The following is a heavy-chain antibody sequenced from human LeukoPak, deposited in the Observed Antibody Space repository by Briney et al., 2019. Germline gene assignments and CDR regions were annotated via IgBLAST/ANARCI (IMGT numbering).Heavy chain of an antibody. Sequence: SETLSLTCTVSGGSTSSYYWSWIRQPPGKGLEWVGYIYYSGSTNYNPSLTSGVTISVDTSKKRCSLKLSSVTAADTAVYYSGRQPSGYYEKSGYYPYYFDYWGQGSLVTVSS. V-gene: IGHV4-59*01. CDR1: GGSTSSYY. J-gene: IGHJ4*02. CDR2: IYYSGST. CDR3: GRQPSGYYEKSGYYPYYFDY. D-gene: IGHD3-22*01.